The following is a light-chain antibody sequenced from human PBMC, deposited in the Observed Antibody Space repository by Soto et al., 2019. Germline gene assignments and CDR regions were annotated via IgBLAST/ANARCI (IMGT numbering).Light chain of an antibody. Sequence: DIQMTQSRSSVSASIGDRVSITCRSGQGISTYLGWYQQKAGKAPKLLIYAASSLQTGVPSRFSGSGSATDFNLTISSVKPEDFGTYYCLQAISFPITFGQGRRLEIK. CDR2: AAS. J-gene: IGKJ5*01. CDR3: LQAISFPIT. V-gene: IGKV1-12*01. CDR1: QGISTY.